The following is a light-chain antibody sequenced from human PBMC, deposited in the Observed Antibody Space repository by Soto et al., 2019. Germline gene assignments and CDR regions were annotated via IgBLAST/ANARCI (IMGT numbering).Light chain of an antibody. Sequence: QSALTQPPSASGSPGQSVTISCTGTSSDVGAYNYVSWYQQYPGKAHKLIIYEVNKRPSGVPDRFSGSKSGNTASLTVSGLQADDESDYYCSSYAGSNNLLFGGGTKVTVL. V-gene: IGLV2-8*01. CDR3: SSYAGSNNLL. CDR2: EVN. CDR1: SSDVGAYNY. J-gene: IGLJ2*01.